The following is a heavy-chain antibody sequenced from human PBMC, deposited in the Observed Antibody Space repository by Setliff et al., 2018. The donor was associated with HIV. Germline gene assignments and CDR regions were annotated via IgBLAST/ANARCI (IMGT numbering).Heavy chain of an antibody. CDR2: INHSGST. D-gene: IGHD2-21*02. Sequence: SETLSLTCAVYGGSFSGYYWSWIRQPPGKGLEWIGEINHSGSTNYNPSLKSRLTISVDTSKNQFSLKLSSVTAADTAIYYCARGEFYCGTDCYWSSFDYWGQGRLVTVSS. J-gene: IGHJ4*02. CDR3: ARGEFYCGTDCYWSSFDY. V-gene: IGHV4-34*01. CDR1: GGSFSGYY.